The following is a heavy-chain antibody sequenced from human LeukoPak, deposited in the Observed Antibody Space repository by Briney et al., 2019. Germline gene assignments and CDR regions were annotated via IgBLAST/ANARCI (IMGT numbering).Heavy chain of an antibody. J-gene: IGHJ4*02. D-gene: IGHD1-7*01. CDR3: ARDLLSGTTP. Sequence: ASVKVSCKASGYTFTGYYMHWVRQAPGQGLEWMGWINPNSGGTNYAQKFQGRVTMTRDTSISTAHMELSRLRSDDTAVYYCARDLLSGTTPWGQGTLVTVSS. CDR2: INPNSGGT. CDR1: GYTFTGYY. V-gene: IGHV1-2*02.